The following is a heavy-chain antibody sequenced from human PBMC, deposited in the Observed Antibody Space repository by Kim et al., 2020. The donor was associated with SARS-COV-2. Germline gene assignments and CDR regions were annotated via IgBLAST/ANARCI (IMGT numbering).Heavy chain of an antibody. CDR3: ASSDYYGSGSRDAFDI. V-gene: IGHV1-45*02. J-gene: IGHJ3*02. Sequence: QNIQDRVTITRDRSMSTAYMELSSLRSEDTAMYYCASSDYYGSGSRDAFDIWGQGTMVTVSS. D-gene: IGHD3-10*01.